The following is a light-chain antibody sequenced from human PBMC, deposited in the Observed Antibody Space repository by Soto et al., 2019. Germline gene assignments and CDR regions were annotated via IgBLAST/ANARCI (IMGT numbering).Light chain of an antibody. J-gene: IGKJ5*01. CDR3: LQRSDWPVT. V-gene: IGKV3-11*01. CDR2: DAS. Sequence: EIVLTQSPATLSLSPGERATFSCRASQSVGSHLAWYQQKPGQVPRLVIYDASNRATGIATRFSGSGSGTDFSLTISSLEPEDFAVYYCLQRSDWPVTFGQGTRLE. CDR1: QSVGSH.